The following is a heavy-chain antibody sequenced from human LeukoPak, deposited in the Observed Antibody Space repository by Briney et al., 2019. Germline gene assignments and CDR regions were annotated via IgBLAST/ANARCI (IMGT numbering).Heavy chain of an antibody. D-gene: IGHD6-6*01. CDR2: INPNSGGT. Sequence: ASVKVSCKASGYTFTGYYMHWVRQAPGQGLEWMGWINPNSGGTNYAQKFQGRVTMTRDTSISTAHMELSSLRSEDTAVYYCARGWTARNYYYYMDVWGKGTTVTVSS. CDR1: GYTFTGYY. J-gene: IGHJ6*03. V-gene: IGHV1-2*02. CDR3: ARGWTARNYYYYMDV.